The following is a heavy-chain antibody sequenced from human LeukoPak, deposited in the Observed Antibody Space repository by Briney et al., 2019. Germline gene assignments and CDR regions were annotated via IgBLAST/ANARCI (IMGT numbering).Heavy chain of an antibody. Sequence: TETLSLTCTVSGGSISSYYWSWIRQPPGKGLEWIGYIYYSGSTYYNPSLKSRVTISVDTSKNQFSLKLSSVTAADTAVYYCARGKAGPNWFDPWGQGTLVTVSS. D-gene: IGHD6-19*01. V-gene: IGHV4-59*12. CDR1: GGSISSYY. CDR2: IYYSGST. J-gene: IGHJ5*02. CDR3: ARGKAGPNWFDP.